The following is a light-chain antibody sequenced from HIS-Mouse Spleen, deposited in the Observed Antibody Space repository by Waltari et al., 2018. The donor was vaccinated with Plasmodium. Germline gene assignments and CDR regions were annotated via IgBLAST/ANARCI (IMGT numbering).Light chain of an antibody. V-gene: IGLV2-23*01. CDR3: CSYAGSSTYV. CDR2: EGS. CDR1: SSDVGSYYL. Sequence: QSALTQPASVSGSPGQSLAISCTGPSSDVGSYYLLAWYQQHQGKAPKLMIYEGSKRPSGVSNRFSGSKSGNTASLTISGLQAEDEADYYCCSYAGSSTYVFGTGTKVTVL. J-gene: IGLJ1*01.